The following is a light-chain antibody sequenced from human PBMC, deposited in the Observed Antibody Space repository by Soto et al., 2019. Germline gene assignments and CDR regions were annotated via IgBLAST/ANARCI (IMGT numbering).Light chain of an antibody. Sequence: EVVMRQSPATLSVSPGERATLSCRASQSVSSNLAWYQQKPGQAPRLLIYDASNRATGIPARFSGSGSGTDFTLTISSLEPEDFAVYYCQQGSNWPPGLTFGGGTKVDIK. CDR2: DAS. CDR1: QSVSSN. J-gene: IGKJ4*01. V-gene: IGKV3-11*01. CDR3: QQGSNWPPGLT.